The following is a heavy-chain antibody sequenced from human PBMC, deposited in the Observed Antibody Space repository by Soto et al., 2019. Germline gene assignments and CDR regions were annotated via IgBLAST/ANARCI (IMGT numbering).Heavy chain of an antibody. CDR2: ISSSSTYI. CDR3: AREALGVSATIHFDSWGPGTLVTVSSGKLQGASVKGLLQVFWRHLQQLCYQLGAKTSDGYYEFDY. D-gene: IGHD2-15*01. J-gene: IGHJ4*02. V-gene: IGHV3-21*01. CDR1: GFTLSSYS. Sequence: PGGSLRLSCAASGFTLSSYSMNWVRQAPGKGLEWVSSISSSSTYIYYADSVKGRFTISRDNAKNSVYLQMNSLRAEDTAVYYCAREALGVSATIHFDSWGPGTLVTVSSGKLQGASVKGLLQVFWRHLQQLCYQLGAKTSDGYYEFDYWGQGTLVTVSS.